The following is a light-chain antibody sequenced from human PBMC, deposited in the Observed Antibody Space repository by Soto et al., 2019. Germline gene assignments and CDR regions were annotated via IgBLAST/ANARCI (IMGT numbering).Light chain of an antibody. J-gene: IGLJ1*01. V-gene: IGLV2-14*01. CDR2: DVN. CDR1: SSDVGGYNY. Sequence: QSVLTQPASVSGSPGQSITISCTGTSSDVGGYNYVSWYQQHPGKAPKLMIYDVNNRPSGVSDRFSGSKSGNTASLTISGLQAEDEADYYCSSYTSTRTSVFGTGTKLTVL. CDR3: SSYTSTRTSV.